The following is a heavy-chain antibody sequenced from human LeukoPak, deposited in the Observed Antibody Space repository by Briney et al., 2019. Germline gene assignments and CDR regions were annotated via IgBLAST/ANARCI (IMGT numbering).Heavy chain of an antibody. CDR3: AKGYDILAAYALGFDY. J-gene: IGHJ4*02. D-gene: IGHD3-9*01. V-gene: IGHV3-23*01. CDR1: GFTFSSYG. Sequence: GGSLRLSCAASGFTFSSYGMGWVRQGPGKGLDWVSSISGSGGRTYYAASVKGRFTISRDNSKSTLYLQMNSLRAEDTAVYYCAKGYDILAAYALGFDYWGQGTLVTVSS. CDR2: ISGSGGRT.